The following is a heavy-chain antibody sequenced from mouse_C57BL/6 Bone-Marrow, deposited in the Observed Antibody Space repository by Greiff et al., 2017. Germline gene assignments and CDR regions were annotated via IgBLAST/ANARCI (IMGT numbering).Heavy chain of an antibody. V-gene: IGHV1-80*01. CDR3: ATYYYYGSSCFYWYFDV. Sequence: VQRVESGAELVKPGASVKISCKASGYAFSSYWMNWVKQRPGKGLEWIGQIYPGDGDTNYNGKFKGKATLTADKSSSTAYMQLSSLTSEDSAVYFCATYYYYGSSCFYWYFDVWGTGTTVTVSS. J-gene: IGHJ1*03. CDR1: GYAFSSYW. D-gene: IGHD1-1*01. CDR2: IYPGDGDT.